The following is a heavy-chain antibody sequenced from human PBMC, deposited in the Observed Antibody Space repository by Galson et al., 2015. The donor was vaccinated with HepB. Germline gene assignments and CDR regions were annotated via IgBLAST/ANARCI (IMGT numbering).Heavy chain of an antibody. CDR2: ISGNGGST. CDR3: AKSKPDILTGYLNC. V-gene: IGHV3-23*01. J-gene: IGHJ4*02. D-gene: IGHD3-9*01. CDR1: GFTFSSYA. Sequence: SLRLSCAASGFTFSSYAMSWVRQAPGKGLEWVSAISGNGGSTYYADSVKGRFTISRDNSKNTLYLQMNSLRAEDTAVYYCAKSKPDILTGYLNCWGQGTLVTVSS.